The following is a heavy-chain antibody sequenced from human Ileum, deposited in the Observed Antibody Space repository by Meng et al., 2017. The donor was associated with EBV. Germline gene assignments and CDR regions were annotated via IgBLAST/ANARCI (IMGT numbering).Heavy chain of an antibody. D-gene: IGHD2-15*01. Sequence: QAQVPESGPGLVKPSATLSLTCTVSGGSISSYYWSWIRQPPGKGLEWIGYIYYSGSTNYNPSLKSRVTISVDTSKNQFSLNLSSVTAADTAVYYCARGGWSLDYWGQGTLVTVSS. V-gene: IGHV4-59*08. CDR1: GGSISSYY. J-gene: IGHJ4*02. CDR3: ARGGWSLDY. CDR2: IYYSGST.